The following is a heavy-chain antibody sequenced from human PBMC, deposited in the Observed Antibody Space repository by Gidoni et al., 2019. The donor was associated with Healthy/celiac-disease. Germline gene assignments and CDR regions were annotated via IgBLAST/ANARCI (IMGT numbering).Heavy chain of an antibody. CDR1: GFTFSNAW. D-gene: IGHD2-15*01. V-gene: IGHV3-15*01. J-gene: IGHJ6*03. CDR3: TTDVYCSGGSCYWDYYYYMDV. Sequence: VQLVESGGGLVKPGGSLRLSCAASGFTFSNAWMSWVRQAPGKGREWVGRIKSKTDGGTTDYAEPVKGRFTIARDDSKNTLYLQMNSLKTEDTAVYYCTTDVYCSGGSCYWDYYYYMDVWGKGTTVTVSS. CDR2: IKSKTDGGTT.